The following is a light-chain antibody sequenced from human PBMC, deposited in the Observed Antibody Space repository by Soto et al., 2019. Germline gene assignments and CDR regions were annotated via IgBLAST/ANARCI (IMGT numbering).Light chain of an antibody. Sequence: DIQMTQSPSTLSASVGDRVTITCRASQSISSWLAWYQQKPGQAPKLLIYDASSLESGVPSRCSGSGSGTEFTLTISSLQPDDFATYYCQQYNSNLETFGQGTKVEIK. V-gene: IGKV1-5*01. CDR3: QQYNSNLET. J-gene: IGKJ1*01. CDR2: DAS. CDR1: QSISSW.